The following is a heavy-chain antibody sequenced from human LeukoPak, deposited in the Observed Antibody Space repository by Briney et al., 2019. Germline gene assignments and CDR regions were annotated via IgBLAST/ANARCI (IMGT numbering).Heavy chain of an antibody. V-gene: IGHV1-69*06. CDR3: ARTTLRLGELSGYYYFDY. CDR1: GGTFSSYA. Sequence: SVKVSCKASGGTFSSYAISWVRQAPGQGLEWMGGIIPIFGTANYAQKFQGRVTITADKSTSTAYTELSSLRSEDTAVYYCARTTLRLGELSGYYYFDYWGQGTLVTVSS. J-gene: IGHJ4*02. CDR2: IIPIFGTA. D-gene: IGHD3-16*02.